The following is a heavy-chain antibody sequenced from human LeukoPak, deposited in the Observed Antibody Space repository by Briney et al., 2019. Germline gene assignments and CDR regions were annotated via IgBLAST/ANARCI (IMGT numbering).Heavy chain of an antibody. Sequence: GGSLRLSCAASGFIFSSYAMTWVRQAPGKGLEWVSAISDNGGNTYYADSVKGRFTASRDNSKNTVYLQMNSLRAEDTAVYYCARECTYIWGQGTMVTVSS. J-gene: IGHJ3*02. CDR1: GFIFSSYA. CDR2: ISDNGGNT. V-gene: IGHV3-23*01. CDR3: ARECTYI.